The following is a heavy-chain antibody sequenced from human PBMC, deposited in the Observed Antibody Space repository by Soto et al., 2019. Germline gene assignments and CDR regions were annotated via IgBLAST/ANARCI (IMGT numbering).Heavy chain of an antibody. CDR2: IWYDGSNK. CDR3: ARSAAAGTYFDS. Sequence: QVQLVESGGGVVQPGRSLRLSCAASGFTFSSYGMHWVRQAPGKGLEWVAGIWYDGSNKYYADSVKGRCTISRDNSKNTLYLQMNSRRAEDTAVYYCARSAAAGTYFDSWGQGTLVTVSS. V-gene: IGHV3-33*01. D-gene: IGHD6-13*01. J-gene: IGHJ4*02. CDR1: GFTFSSYG.